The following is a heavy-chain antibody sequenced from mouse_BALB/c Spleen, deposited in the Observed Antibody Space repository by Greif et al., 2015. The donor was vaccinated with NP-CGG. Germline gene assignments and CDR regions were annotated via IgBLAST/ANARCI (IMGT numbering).Heavy chain of an antibody. Sequence: EVQGVESGAELVKPGASVKLSCTASGFNIKDTYMHWVKQRPEQGLEWIGRIDPANGNTKYDPKFQGKATITADTSSNTAYLQLSSLTSEDTAVYYCARSHYYGYVGFDYWGQGTTLTVSS. D-gene: IGHD1-2*01. CDR2: IDPANGNT. CDR3: ARSHYYGYVGFDY. CDR1: GFNIKDTY. J-gene: IGHJ2*01. V-gene: IGHV14-3*02.